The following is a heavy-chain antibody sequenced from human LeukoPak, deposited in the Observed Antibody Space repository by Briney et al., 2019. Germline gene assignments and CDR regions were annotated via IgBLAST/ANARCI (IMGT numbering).Heavy chain of an antibody. Sequence: GGSLRLSCAASGFTFSSYNMNWVRQAPGKGLEWVSSISGSSSFIYYADSVKGRFTISRDNAKNSLFLQMNSLRAEDTAVYYCAELGITMIGGVWGKGTTVTISS. CDR2: ISGSSSFI. CDR1: GFTFSSYN. V-gene: IGHV3-21*01. CDR3: AELGITMIGGV. D-gene: IGHD3-10*02. J-gene: IGHJ6*04.